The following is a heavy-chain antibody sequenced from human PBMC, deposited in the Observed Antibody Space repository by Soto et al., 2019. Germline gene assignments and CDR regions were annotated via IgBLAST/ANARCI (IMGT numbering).Heavy chain of an antibody. J-gene: IGHJ4*02. Sequence: EVQLVESGGDLVQPGGFLRLSCATSGFTFSRYWMHWVRQVPGKGLVWVSRINSDGSSISYSDSVKGRFTISRDNAKNTLYVQMTSLRVEDTDVYYCARLPVDTITSLDYWGQGTLVTVSS. V-gene: IGHV3-74*01. CDR3: ARLPVDTITSLDY. D-gene: IGHD3-3*01. CDR2: INSDGSSI. CDR1: GFTFSRYW.